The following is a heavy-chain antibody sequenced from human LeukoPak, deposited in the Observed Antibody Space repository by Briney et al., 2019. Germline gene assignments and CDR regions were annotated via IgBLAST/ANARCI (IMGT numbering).Heavy chain of an antibody. CDR3: ADSPASNHYYMDV. D-gene: IGHD3-22*01. V-gene: IGHV1-69*13. Sequence: SVKLSCKASGGTFSSYAISWVRHAPGQPLEWMGGIIPILGIGNYIQKFQGRVTITADESTSTAYMELSSLRSEDTAVYYCADSPASNHYYMDVWGKGTTVTVSS. CDR1: GGTFSSYA. CDR2: IIPILGIG. J-gene: IGHJ6*03.